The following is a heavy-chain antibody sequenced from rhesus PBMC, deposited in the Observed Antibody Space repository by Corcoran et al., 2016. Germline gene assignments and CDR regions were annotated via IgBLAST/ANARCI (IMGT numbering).Heavy chain of an antibody. D-gene: IGHD2-21*01. CDR2: ISGSSGST. J-gene: IGHJ4*01. Sequence: QVQLQESGPGLVKPSETLSLTCAVSGYSISSGYYWGWIRQPPGKGLEYIGYISGSSGSTYYNPSLKRRVTSSKDTSKNHFSLKLRSVTAADTAVYYCASYCTGSGCYSWDFDYWGQGVLVTVSS. CDR1: GYSISSGYY. CDR3: ASYCTGSGCYSWDFDY. V-gene: IGHV4-99*01.